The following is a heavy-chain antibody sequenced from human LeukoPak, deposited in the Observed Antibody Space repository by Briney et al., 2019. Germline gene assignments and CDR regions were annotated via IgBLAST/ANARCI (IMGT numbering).Heavy chain of an antibody. D-gene: IGHD3-10*01. CDR3: ARARGSGRKNWFDP. CDR1: GGSISSGDYY. CDR2: IYYSGST. Sequence: SETLSLTCTVSGGSISSGDYYWSWIRQPPGKGLEWIGYIYYSGSTYYNPSLRSRVSISVDTSKNQFSLKLTSVTAADTAVYYCARARGSGRKNWFDPWGQGTLVTVSS. J-gene: IGHJ5*02. V-gene: IGHV4-30-4*01.